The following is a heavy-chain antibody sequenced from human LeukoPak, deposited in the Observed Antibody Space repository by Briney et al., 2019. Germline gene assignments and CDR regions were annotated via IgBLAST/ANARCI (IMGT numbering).Heavy chain of an antibody. V-gene: IGHV4-39*01. CDR3: ARPYSSSLEYFQH. CDR1: GGSISSSSYY. D-gene: IGHD6-6*01. J-gene: IGHJ1*01. CDR2: IYYSGST. Sequence: PSETLSLTCTVSGGSISSSSYYWGWIRQPPGKGLEWIGSIYYSGSTYYNPSLKSRVTISVDTSKNQFSLKLSSVTAADTAVYYCARPYSSSLEYFQHWGQGTLVTVSS.